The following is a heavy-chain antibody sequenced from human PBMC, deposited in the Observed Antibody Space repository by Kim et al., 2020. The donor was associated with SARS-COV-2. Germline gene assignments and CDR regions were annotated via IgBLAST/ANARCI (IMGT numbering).Heavy chain of an antibody. J-gene: IGHJ4*02. D-gene: IGHD3-3*01. Sequence: GGSLRLSCAASGFTFSSYEMNWVRQAPGKGLEWVSYISSSGSTIYYADSVKGRFTISRDNAKNSLYLQMNSLRAEDTAVYYCARAYYDFWSGYPHFGYWGQGTLVTVSS. CDR1: GFTFSSYE. V-gene: IGHV3-48*03. CDR2: ISSSGSTI. CDR3: ARAYYDFWSGYPHFGY.